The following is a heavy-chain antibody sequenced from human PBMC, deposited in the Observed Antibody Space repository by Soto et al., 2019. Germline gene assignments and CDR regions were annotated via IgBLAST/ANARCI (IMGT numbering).Heavy chain of an antibody. Sequence: QVQLVESGGGSVKPGGSLRLSCAASGFTFSDYYMSWIRQAPGKGLEWVSYISSGGFITYYADSVKGRFTTSWDKATNSLYLQMNTLSANDTAVYYCATGVVPATKWGYYSYGLDVWGQGTTVTVSS. V-gene: IGHV3-11*01. D-gene: IGHD2-2*01. CDR3: ATGVVPATKWGYYSYGLDV. J-gene: IGHJ6*02. CDR2: ISSGGFIT. CDR1: GFTFSDYY.